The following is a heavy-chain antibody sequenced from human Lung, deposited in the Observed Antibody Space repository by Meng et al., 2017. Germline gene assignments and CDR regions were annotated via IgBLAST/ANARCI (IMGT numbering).Heavy chain of an antibody. J-gene: IGHJ4*02. CDR2: INHSGSA. Sequence: AQWQQAGAGLFKPSESLPLPFCGYGGSFSKFCWSWIRQPPGKGLEWIGEINHSGSANYNPSLESRATISADTSHNNISLKHSYMTAAVSAVYYCAKGPTTMAHDFDYWGQGTLVTVSS. V-gene: IGHV4-34*01. CDR1: GGSFSKFC. D-gene: IGHD4-11*01. CDR3: AKGPTTMAHDFDY.